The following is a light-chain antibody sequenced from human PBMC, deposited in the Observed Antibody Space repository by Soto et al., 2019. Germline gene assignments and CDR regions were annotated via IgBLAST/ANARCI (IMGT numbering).Light chain of an antibody. J-gene: IGKJ4*01. CDR1: QSISYY. CDR2: AAS. CDR3: QESFSSPPGLA. V-gene: IGKV1-39*01. Sequence: IQVTQSPSSLSASVGDRVTVSCRASQSISYYLNWYQQKPREAPKLLIFAASSLQSGVPSRFSGNGSGTDFTLTISSLQPDDFATYYCQESFSSPPGLAFGGGTKVDI.